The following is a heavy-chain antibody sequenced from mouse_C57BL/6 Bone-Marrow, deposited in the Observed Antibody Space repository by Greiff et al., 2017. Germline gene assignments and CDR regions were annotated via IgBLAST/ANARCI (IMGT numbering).Heavy chain of an antibody. CDR2: IDPSDSYT. V-gene: IGHV1-50*01. J-gene: IGHJ4*01. CDR3: ARDYYGSSYLYAMDY. CDR1: GYTFTSYW. D-gene: IGHD1-1*01. Sequence: VQLQQSGAELVKPGASVKLSCKASGYTFTSYWMQWVKRRPGQGLEWIGEIDPSDSYTNYNQKFKGKATLTVDTSSSTAYMQLSSLTSEDSAVYYCARDYYGSSYLYAMDYWGQGTSVTVSS.